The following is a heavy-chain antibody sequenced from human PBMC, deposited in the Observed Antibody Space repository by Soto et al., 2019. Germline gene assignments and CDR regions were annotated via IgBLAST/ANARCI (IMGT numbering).Heavy chain of an antibody. CDR1: AGTFSSYA. D-gene: IGHD6-25*01. CDR3: AQTLGLAAAGPGRFDL. CDR2: IIPLFGRA. V-gene: IGHV1-69*12. Sequence: QVQLVQSGAEVKKPGSSVKVSCKASAGTFSSYAISWVRQAPGQGLEWMGGIIPLFGRANYAQKFQGRVTITAAASTSTAYMELSILRSEDTAVYYCAQTLGLAAAGPGRFDLWGRGTLVTVSS. J-gene: IGHJ2*01.